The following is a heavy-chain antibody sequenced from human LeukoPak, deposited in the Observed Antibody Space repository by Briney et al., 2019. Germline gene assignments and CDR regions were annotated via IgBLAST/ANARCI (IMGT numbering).Heavy chain of an antibody. V-gene: IGHV4-34*01. CDR1: GGSFSGYY. CDR3: ARGKDYDILTGPLYYFDY. CDR2: INHSGST. D-gene: IGHD3-9*01. Sequence: SETLSLTCAVYGGSFSGYYWSWIRQPPGKGLEWIGEINHSGSTNYNPSLKSRVTISVDTSKNQFSLKLSSVTAADTAVYYCARGKDYDILTGPLYYFDYWGQGTLVTVSS. J-gene: IGHJ4*02.